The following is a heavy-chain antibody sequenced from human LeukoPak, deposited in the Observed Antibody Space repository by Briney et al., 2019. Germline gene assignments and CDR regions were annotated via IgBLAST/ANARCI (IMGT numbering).Heavy chain of an antibody. CDR3: ARDIVVVPATRGGWFDP. Sequence: GGSLRLSCVASEFTFANHAMSWVRQAPGKGLEWISAISGAGGSTFYAGSVKGRFTISRDNSKNTLYLQMNSPRAEDTAIYYCARDIVVVPATRGGWFDPWGQGTLVTVSS. V-gene: IGHV3-23*01. CDR2: ISGAGGST. D-gene: IGHD2-2*01. J-gene: IGHJ5*02. CDR1: EFTFANHA.